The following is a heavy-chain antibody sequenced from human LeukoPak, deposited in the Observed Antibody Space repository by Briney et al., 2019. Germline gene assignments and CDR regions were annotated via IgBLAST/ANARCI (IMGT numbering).Heavy chain of an antibody. V-gene: IGHV1-46*01. CDR1: GGTFSSYA. D-gene: IGHD3-22*01. CDR2: INPSGGST. Sequence: ASVKVSCKASGGTFSSYAISWVRQAPGQGLEWMGIINPSGGSTSYAQKFQGRVTMTRDTSTSTVYMELSSLRSEDTAVYYCAREGHYDSSGYYPYWGQGTLVTVSS. CDR3: AREGHYDSSGYYPY. J-gene: IGHJ4*02.